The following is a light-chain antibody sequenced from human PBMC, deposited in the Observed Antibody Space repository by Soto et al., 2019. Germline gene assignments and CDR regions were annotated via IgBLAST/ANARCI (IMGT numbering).Light chain of an antibody. V-gene: IGLV2-8*01. CDR1: RSDVGGDDL. CDR2: AVN. Sequence: QSALTQPPSASGSPGQSVTISCTGSRSDVGGDDLVSWYQQRPGKAPQLIISAVNKRPSGVPDRFSGSKSGNTASLTVSGLQAEDEADYYCTSYGGGHNYVVIGGGTKVTVL. J-gene: IGLJ2*01. CDR3: TSYGGGHNYVV.